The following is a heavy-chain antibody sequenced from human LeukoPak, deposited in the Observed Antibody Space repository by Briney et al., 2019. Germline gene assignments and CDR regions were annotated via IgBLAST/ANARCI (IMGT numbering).Heavy chain of an antibody. CDR2: IYYSGST. Sequence: IPSETLSLTCTVSGGSISSYYWSWIRQPPGKGLEWIGYIYYSGSTNYNPSLKSRVTISVDTSKNQFSLKLSSVAAADTAVYYCARGLNGGSSGYYYDYWGQGTLVTVSS. V-gene: IGHV4-59*01. CDR1: GGSISSYY. D-gene: IGHD3-22*01. J-gene: IGHJ4*02. CDR3: ARGLNGGSSGYYYDY.